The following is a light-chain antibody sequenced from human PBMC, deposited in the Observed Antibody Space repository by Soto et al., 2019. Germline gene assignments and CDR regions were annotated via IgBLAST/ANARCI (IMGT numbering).Light chain of an antibody. CDR1: QSVSTTY. V-gene: IGKV3-20*01. J-gene: IGKJ2*01. CDR3: QQYGRSPNT. CDR2: STS. Sequence: EVVLTQSPGTLSLSPGERATLSCRASQSVSTTYLAWYQQKPGQSPRLLMYSTSSRATGIPDRFSGSGSGTDFPLTISRLEPEDFAVYYCQQYGRSPNTFGQGTKLEI.